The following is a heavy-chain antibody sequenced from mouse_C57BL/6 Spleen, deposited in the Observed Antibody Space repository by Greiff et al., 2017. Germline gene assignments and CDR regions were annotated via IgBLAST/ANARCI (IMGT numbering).Heavy chain of an antibody. Sequence: QVQLKESGPGLVQPSQSLSITCTVSGFSLTSYGVHWVRQSPGKGLEWLGVIWSGGSTDYNAAFISRLSISKDNSKCQIFFKMNSLQADDTAIDYCARKFKLSYYYAMDYWGQGTSVTVSS. CDR2: IWSGGST. CDR1: GFSLTSYG. V-gene: IGHV2-2*01. D-gene: IGHD4-1*01. J-gene: IGHJ4*01. CDR3: ARKFKLSYYYAMDY.